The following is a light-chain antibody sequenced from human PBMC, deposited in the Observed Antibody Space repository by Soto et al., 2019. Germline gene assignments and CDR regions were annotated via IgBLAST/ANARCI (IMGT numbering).Light chain of an antibody. CDR2: EVS. V-gene: IGLV2-14*01. CDR1: SSDVGGYNY. Sequence: QSVLTQPASVSGSPGQSITISCTGTSSDVGGYNYVSWYQQHPGKAPKLMIYEVSNRPSGVSNRFSGSKSGNTASLTISGLQAEDEADYYCSSYTNSRRVFGTGTKGTVL. J-gene: IGLJ1*01. CDR3: SSYTNSRRV.